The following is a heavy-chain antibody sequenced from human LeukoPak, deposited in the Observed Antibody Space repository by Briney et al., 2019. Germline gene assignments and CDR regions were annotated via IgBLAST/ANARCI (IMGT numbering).Heavy chain of an antibody. CDR3: AISYGDLPDY. Sequence: ASVKVSCKASGYTFTSYYMHWVRQAPGQGLEWMGWISAYNGNTNYAQKLQGRVTMTTDTSTSTAYMELRSLRSDDTAVYYCAISYGDLPDYWGQGTLVTVSS. V-gene: IGHV1-18*04. CDR2: ISAYNGNT. J-gene: IGHJ4*02. D-gene: IGHD4-17*01. CDR1: GYTFTSYY.